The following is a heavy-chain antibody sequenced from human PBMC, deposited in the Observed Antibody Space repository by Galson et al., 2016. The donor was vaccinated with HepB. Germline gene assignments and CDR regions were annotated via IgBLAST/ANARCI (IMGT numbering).Heavy chain of an antibody. D-gene: IGHD2-15*01. CDR3: ARQQAASEYYYMDV. V-gene: IGHV1-69*06. J-gene: IGHJ6*03. Sequence: SVKVSCKASGGTFSSYAISWVRQAPGQGLEWMGGIIPLFDTANYAQKFQARVTITADNSTTTAYMEVSSLRSEDTAVYYVARQQAASEYYYMDVWGKGTTVTVSS. CDR2: IIPLFDTA. CDR1: GGTFSSYA.